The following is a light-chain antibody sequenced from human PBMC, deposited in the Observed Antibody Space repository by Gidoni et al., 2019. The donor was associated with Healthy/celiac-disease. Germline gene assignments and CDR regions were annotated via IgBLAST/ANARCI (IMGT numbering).Light chain of an antibody. V-gene: IGKV4-1*01. CDR2: WAS. CDR1: QSGLYSSNNKNY. Sequence: DIVMTQSPDSLAVSLGERATINCKSSQSGLYSSNNKNYLAWYQQKPGQPPKLLIYWASTRESGVPDRFSGSGSGTDFTLTISSLQAEDVAVYYCQQYYSTPYSFXXXTKLEIK. J-gene: IGKJ2*03. CDR3: QQYYSTPYS.